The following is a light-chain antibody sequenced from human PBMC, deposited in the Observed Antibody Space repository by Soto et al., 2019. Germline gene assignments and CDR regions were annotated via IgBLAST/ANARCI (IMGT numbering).Light chain of an antibody. CDR3: QQYGTSPQT. CDR2: GSS. Sequence: EIVWTQSPGTLSLSPGERATLSCRASQSVCSRYLAWYQQKPGQAPRLLIYGSSSRPPGIPDRVSGSGSGTEFTLSISRLEPEDVGVYYCQQYGTSPQTFGQGNKVEIK. CDR1: QSVCSRY. V-gene: IGKV3-20*01. J-gene: IGKJ1*01.